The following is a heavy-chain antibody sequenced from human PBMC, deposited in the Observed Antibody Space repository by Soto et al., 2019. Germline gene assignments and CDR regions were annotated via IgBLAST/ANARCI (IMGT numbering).Heavy chain of an antibody. CDR2: IYYSGST. Sequence: SETLSLTCTVSGGSISSYYWSWIRQPPGKGLEWIGYIYYSGSTNYNPSLKSRVTISVDTSKNQFSLKLSSVTAADTAVYYCARRWGPTFDFSGQETLVTVSS. CDR3: ARRWGPTFDF. J-gene: IGHJ4*02. V-gene: IGHV4-59*01. D-gene: IGHD1-26*01. CDR1: GGSISSYY.